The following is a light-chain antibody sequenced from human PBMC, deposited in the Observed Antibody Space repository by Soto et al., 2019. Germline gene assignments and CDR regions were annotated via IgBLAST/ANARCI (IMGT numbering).Light chain of an antibody. Sequence: DIQMTQSPSTLSASVGDRVTITCRASQSISSWLAWYQQKPGKAPNLLIYKASSLESGVPSRFSGSGSGTEFTITISSLQPDDFATDYCQQYNSYPTFGGGTKVEIK. CDR3: QQYNSYPT. CDR1: QSISSW. J-gene: IGKJ4*01. V-gene: IGKV1-5*03. CDR2: KAS.